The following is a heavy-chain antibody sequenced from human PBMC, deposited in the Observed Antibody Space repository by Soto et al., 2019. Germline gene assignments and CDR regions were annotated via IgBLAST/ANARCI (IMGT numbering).Heavy chain of an antibody. CDR3: ARSGEHPLDD. J-gene: IGHJ4*02. CDR1: GYAFPHYV. D-gene: IGHD1-26*01. CDR2: STHTGNT. Sequence: QVRLVQSGPEVKKPGASLKVSCKTSGYAFPHYVINWVRQAPGHGLGWMGFSTHTGNTNYAQNFQGSVVLTTDTSTSPDSMEVTSLTSDDTAVYYCARSGEHPLDDWGQGNPVTVSS. V-gene: IGHV1-18*01.